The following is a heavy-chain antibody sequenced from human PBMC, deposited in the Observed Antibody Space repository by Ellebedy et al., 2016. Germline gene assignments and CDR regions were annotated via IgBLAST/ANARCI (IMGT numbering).Heavy chain of an antibody. J-gene: IGHJ6*02. V-gene: IGHV3-7*02. CDR2: IKQDGSEK. D-gene: IGHD2-15*01. CDR1: GFTFSNYW. Sequence: ETLSLTCAASGFTFSNYWMNWVRQAPGKGLEWVANIKQDGSEKYYVDSVKGRFTISRDNTNNSLYLQMNSLRAEETAVYYCARVGFCSGGSCYFGYYGMDVWGQGTTVTVSS. CDR3: ARVGFCSGGSCYFGYYGMDV.